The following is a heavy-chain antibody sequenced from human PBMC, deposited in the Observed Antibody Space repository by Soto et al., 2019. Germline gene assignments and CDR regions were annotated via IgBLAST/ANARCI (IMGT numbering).Heavy chain of an antibody. CDR1: GFTFSSHG. Sequence: GGSLRLSCVASGFTFSSHGMHWVRQAPGKGLEWVAVVWYDGSNRYYADSVKGRFTISRDNSKNTVYLQMNSLRAEDTAVYYCVRDPNTDYWFDPWGQGTLVTVSS. CDR2: VWYDGSNR. CDR3: VRDPNTDYWFDP. J-gene: IGHJ5*02. D-gene: IGHD4-17*01. V-gene: IGHV3-33*01.